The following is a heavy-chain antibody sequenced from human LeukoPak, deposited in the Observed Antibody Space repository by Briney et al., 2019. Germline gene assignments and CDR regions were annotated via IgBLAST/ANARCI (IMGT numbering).Heavy chain of an antibody. CDR2: VDAESGAT. CDR3: TRARHYFGPFDS. D-gene: IGHD3-10*01. CDR1: VFTFTDYY. V-gene: IGHV1-2*02. Sequence: GASVKVSCKASVFTFTDYYFHWVRLAPGQSRKWVGWVDAESGATHIAGNFRGRVTMTRDTSFNTAHVYLSELTSDDPADYFCTRARHYFGPFDSWGQGTLVTVSS. J-gene: IGHJ4*02.